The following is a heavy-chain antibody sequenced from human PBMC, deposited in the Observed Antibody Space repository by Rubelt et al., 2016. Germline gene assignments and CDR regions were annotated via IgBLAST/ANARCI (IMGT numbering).Heavy chain of an antibody. J-gene: IGHJ6*02. CDR1: GASISSSSYC. CDR3: ASHKPPEYGYYYGMDV. CDR2: IYYSGNT. D-gene: IGHD1-14*01. Sequence: QLQLQESGPGLVKPSETLSLTCTVSGASISSSSYCWGWIRQPPGKGLEWIGTIYYSGNTYYNPSLKSRVTRSLDTSKNQFSRKLSSVTAADTAVYYCASHKPPEYGYYYGMDVWGQGTTVTVSS. V-gene: IGHV4-39*07.